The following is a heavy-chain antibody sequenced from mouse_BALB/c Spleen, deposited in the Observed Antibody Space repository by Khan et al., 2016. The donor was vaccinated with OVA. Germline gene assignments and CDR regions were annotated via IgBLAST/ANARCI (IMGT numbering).Heavy chain of an antibody. V-gene: IGHV5-6-5*01. D-gene: IGHD2-14*01. J-gene: IGHJ2*01. CDR1: GFTFSSYV. CDR2: ISSGGTT. CDR3: AREAYRYDEYYFDY. Sequence: EVQVVESGGDLVKPGGSLKLSCAVSGFTFSSYVMSWVRQTPEKRLEWVASISSGGTTAYPDNVKGRFTISRDNARNIMYLQMSSLRSEDTAMYYCAREAYRYDEYYFDYWCQGTTLTVSS.